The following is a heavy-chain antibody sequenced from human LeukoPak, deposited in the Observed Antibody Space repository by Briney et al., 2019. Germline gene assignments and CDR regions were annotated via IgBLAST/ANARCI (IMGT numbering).Heavy chain of an antibody. J-gene: IGHJ2*01. Sequence: SETLSLTCTVSGGSISSYYWSWIRQPPGKGLEWIGYIYYSGSTNYNPSLKSRVTISVDTSKNQFSLKLSSVTAADTAVYYCARPIYGDAPYWYFDLWGRGTLVTVSS. CDR3: ARPIYGDAPYWYFDL. D-gene: IGHD4-17*01. CDR1: GGSISSYY. V-gene: IGHV4-59*08. CDR2: IYYSGST.